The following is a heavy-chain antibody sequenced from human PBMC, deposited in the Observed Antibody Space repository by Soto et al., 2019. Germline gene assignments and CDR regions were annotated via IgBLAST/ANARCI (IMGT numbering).Heavy chain of an antibody. D-gene: IGHD6-19*01. Sequence: QLQLQESGSGLVKPSQTLSLTCAVSGGSISSGGSSWSWIRQPPGKGLEWIGYIYPSGSTYYNPYLKCRVTISVDRSKNQFSLKLSSVTAADTAVYYCARAGGLGAVAVDYWGQGTLVTVAS. J-gene: IGHJ4*02. CDR2: IYPSGST. CDR1: GGSISSGGSS. V-gene: IGHV4-30-2*01. CDR3: ARAGGLGAVAVDY.